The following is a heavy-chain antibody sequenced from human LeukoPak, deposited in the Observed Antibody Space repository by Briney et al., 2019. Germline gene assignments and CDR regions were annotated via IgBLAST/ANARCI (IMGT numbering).Heavy chain of an antibody. J-gene: IGHJ4*02. CDR1: GVTFSTYW. CDR2: INPDGSRT. D-gene: IGHD2-2*01. V-gene: IGHV3-74*01. Sequence: PGGSLRLSCAASGVTFSTYWMHWVRQAPGKGLVWVSHINPDGSRTTYADSVEGRFTISRDNTKNTPYLQMNSLRVEDTAVYYCAYQLLPNWGQGTLVTVSS. CDR3: AYQLLPN.